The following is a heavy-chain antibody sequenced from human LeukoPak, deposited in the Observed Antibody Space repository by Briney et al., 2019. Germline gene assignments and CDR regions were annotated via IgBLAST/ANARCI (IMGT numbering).Heavy chain of an antibody. CDR2: ISYDGSNK. Sequence: GGSLRLSCAASGFTFSSYAMHWVRQAPGKGLEWVAVISYDGSNKYYADSVKSRFTISRDNSKNTLYLQMNSLRAEDTAVYYCARDFHTVTTTLPHAFDIWGQGTMVTVSS. CDR3: ARDFHTVTTTLPHAFDI. J-gene: IGHJ3*02. CDR1: GFTFSSYA. V-gene: IGHV3-30-3*01. D-gene: IGHD4-17*01.